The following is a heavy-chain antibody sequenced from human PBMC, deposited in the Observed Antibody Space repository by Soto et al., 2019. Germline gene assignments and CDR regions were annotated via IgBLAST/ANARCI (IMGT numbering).Heavy chain of an antibody. CDR2: ISYDGSNK. CDR3: AKIITMIVLDFDY. Sequence: GGSLRLSCAASGFTFSSYAMHWVRQAPGEGLEWVAVISYDGSNKYYADSVKGRFTISRDNSKNTLYLQMNSLRDEDTAVYYCAKIITMIVLDFDYWGQGTLVTVSS. D-gene: IGHD3-22*01. J-gene: IGHJ4*02. CDR1: GFTFSSYA. V-gene: IGHV3-30-3*01.